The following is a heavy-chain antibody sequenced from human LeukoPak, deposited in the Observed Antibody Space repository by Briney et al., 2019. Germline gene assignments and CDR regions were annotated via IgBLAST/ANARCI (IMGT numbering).Heavy chain of an antibody. CDR3: AKDAVAGTWSHY. Sequence: HPGGSLRLSCAASGFTFGDYAMHWVRQAPGKGLEWVSLIRGDGRTTSYAGSVKGRFTISRDNSKNSLYLQMSSLSGEDTAMYYCAKDAVAGTWSHYWGQGTLVTVSS. CDR1: GFTFGDYA. V-gene: IGHV3-43*02. CDR2: IRGDGRTT. J-gene: IGHJ4*02. D-gene: IGHD6-19*01.